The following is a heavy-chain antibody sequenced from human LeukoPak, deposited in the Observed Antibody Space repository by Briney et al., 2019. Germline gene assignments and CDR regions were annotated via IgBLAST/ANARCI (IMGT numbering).Heavy chain of an antibody. D-gene: IGHD6-19*01. V-gene: IGHV3-23*01. Sequence: GGSLRLSCAASGFTFRSYAMSWVRQAPGKGPEWVSAIRGSDGRTYYADFLEGRFTISRDNSKNTLYLQMNSLSAEDTAIYYCAKIRPPGQWHYYFDYWGQGTLVTVSS. CDR3: AKIRPPGQWHYYFDY. J-gene: IGHJ4*02. CDR1: GFTFRSYA. CDR2: IRGSDGRT.